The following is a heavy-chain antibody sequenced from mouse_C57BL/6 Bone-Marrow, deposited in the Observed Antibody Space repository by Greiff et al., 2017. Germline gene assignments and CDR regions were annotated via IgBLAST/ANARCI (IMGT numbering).Heavy chain of an antibody. Sequence: VQLKESGAELVRPGASVKLSCTASGFTIKDDYMHWVKQRPEQGLEWIGWIYPENGATEYAPKFQGKATITADTSSNTAYLQRSSLTSEDTAVYYCTREGLWSYYFDYWGQGTTLTVSS. CDR1: GFTIKDDY. D-gene: IGHD1-1*02. V-gene: IGHV14-4*01. CDR3: TREGLWSYYFDY. J-gene: IGHJ2*01. CDR2: IYPENGAT.